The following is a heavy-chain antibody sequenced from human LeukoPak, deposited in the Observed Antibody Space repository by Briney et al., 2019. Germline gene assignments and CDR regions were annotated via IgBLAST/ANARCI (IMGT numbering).Heavy chain of an antibody. J-gene: IGHJ4*02. CDR1: GFTFSSYW. D-gene: IGHD5-18*01. V-gene: IGHV3-7*01. CDR2: IKQVGSEK. Sequence: GGSLRLSCAASGFTFSSYWMSWVRQAPGKGLEWVANIKQVGSEKYYVDSVKGRFTISRDNAKNSLYLQMNSLRAEDTAVYYCASGYSYGRGLLWGQGTLVTVSS. CDR3: ASGYSYGRGLL.